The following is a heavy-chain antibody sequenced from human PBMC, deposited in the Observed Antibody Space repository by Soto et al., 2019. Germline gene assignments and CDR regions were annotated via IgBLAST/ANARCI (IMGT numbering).Heavy chain of an antibody. J-gene: IGHJ4*02. Sequence: PGGSRRLSCAASGFTFSSSAISWVRQAPGKGLEWVSASSGSGGSTYYAGSGKVRFSISRDNSKNTLYLQVNSLRAEDTAVYYCAKLGYSSPVPDYWGQGSLDSVSS. CDR3: AKLGYSSPVPDY. CDR1: GFTFSSSA. V-gene: IGHV3-23*01. D-gene: IGHD6-13*01. CDR2: SSGSGGST.